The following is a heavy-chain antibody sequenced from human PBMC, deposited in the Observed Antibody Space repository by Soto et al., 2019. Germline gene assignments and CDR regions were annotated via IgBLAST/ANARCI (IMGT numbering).Heavy chain of an antibody. Sequence: ASVKVSCKASGYTFTSYGISWVRQAPGQGLEWMGWISAYNGNTNYAQKLQGRVTMTTDTSTSTAYMELRSLRSDDTAVYYCARDLWGCSGGSCSYYYYYYGMDVWGQGTTVTVSS. D-gene: IGHD2-15*01. CDR2: ISAYNGNT. CDR3: ARDLWGCSGGSCSYYYYYYGMDV. J-gene: IGHJ6*02. CDR1: GYTFTSYG. V-gene: IGHV1-18*01.